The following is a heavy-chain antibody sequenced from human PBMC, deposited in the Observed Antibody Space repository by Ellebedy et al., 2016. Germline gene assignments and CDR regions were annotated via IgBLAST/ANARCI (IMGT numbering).Heavy chain of an antibody. D-gene: IGHD1-1*01. CDR2: ISSSSSYI. V-gene: IGHV3-21*01. CDR3: ARRGWNDVYYYYYMDV. J-gene: IGHJ6*03. CDR1: GFTFSSYS. Sequence: GESLKISXAASGFTFSSYSMNWVRQAPGKGLEWVSSISSSSSYIYYADSVKGRFTISRDNAKNTLYLQMNSLRAEDTAVYYCARRGWNDVYYYYYMDVWGKGTTVTVSS.